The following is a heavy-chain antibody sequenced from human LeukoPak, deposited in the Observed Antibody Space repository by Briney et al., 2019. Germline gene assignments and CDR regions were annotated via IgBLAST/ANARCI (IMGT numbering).Heavy chain of an antibody. CDR2: LSGSGDTS. J-gene: IGHJ4*02. Sequence: GGSLRLSCAASGFTFSSYAMSWVRQAPGKGLEWVSTLSGSGDTSYYSDSVKGRVTTSRDNSRNTLYLQMSSLRAEDTAVYYCAKSLIGSGYGWAPFDYWGQGTLVTVSS. D-gene: IGHD5-12*01. V-gene: IGHV3-23*01. CDR3: AKSLIGSGYGWAPFDY. CDR1: GFTFSSYA.